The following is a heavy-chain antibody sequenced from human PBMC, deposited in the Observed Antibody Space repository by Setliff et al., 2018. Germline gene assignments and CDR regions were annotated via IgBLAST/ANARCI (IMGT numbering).Heavy chain of an antibody. CDR1: GYSISSGYY. D-gene: IGHD3-10*01. CDR3: ARGIFTMVRGVIITGYYYYGMDV. Sequence: KTSETLSLTCAVSGYSISSGYYWGWIRQPPGKGLEWIGSIYHSGSTYYNPSLKSRVTISVDTSKNQFSLKLSSVTAADTAVYYCARGIFTMVRGVIITGYYYYGMDVWGQGTTVTVSS. V-gene: IGHV4-38-2*01. J-gene: IGHJ6*02. CDR2: IYHSGST.